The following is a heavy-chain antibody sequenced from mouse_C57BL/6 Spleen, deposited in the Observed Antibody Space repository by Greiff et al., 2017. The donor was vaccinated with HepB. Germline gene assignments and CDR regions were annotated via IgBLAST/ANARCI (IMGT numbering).Heavy chain of an antibody. J-gene: IGHJ2*01. CDR3: ERDAHYFDY. CDR2: ISSGSSTT. Sequence: EVKLVESGGGLVKPGGSLKLSCAASGFTFSDYGMHWVRQAPEKGLEWVAYISSGSSTTDYADTVKGRFTISRVNAKNTLFLQMNRLTSEDTAMYDCERDAHYFDYWGQGTTLTVSS. V-gene: IGHV5-17*03. CDR1: GFTFSDYG.